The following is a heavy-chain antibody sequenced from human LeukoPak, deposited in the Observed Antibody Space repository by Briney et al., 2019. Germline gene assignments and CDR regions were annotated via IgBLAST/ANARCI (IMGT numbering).Heavy chain of an antibody. CDR2: INPSGGST. CDR1: GYTFTSYY. D-gene: IGHD6-19*01. Sequence: ASVKVSCKASGYTFTSYYMHWVRQAPGQGLEWMGIINPSGGSTSYAQKFQGRVTMTRDTSTSTVYMELSSLRAEDTAVYYCASVWVAEMAYSSGWPHAFDIWGQGTMVTVSS. J-gene: IGHJ3*02. CDR3: ASVWVAEMAYSSGWPHAFDI. V-gene: IGHV1-46*01.